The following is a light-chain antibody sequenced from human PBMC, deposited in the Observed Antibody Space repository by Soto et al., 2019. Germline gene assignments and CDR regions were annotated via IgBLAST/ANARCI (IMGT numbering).Light chain of an antibody. Sequence: DIHLTQSPSSLSATLGDRVTITLQASQDIRKYLNWYQQKLGKVPKLLIHDVSNRETGVPSRFSGSGSGTDFSLSIDSLQPEDIATYYCQQYDHPPYTFGQGTKVDIK. V-gene: IGKV1-33*01. CDR1: QDIRKY. CDR3: QQYDHPPYT. CDR2: DVS. J-gene: IGKJ2*01.